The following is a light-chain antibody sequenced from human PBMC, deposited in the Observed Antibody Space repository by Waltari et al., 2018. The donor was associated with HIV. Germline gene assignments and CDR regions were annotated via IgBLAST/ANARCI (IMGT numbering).Light chain of an antibody. V-gene: IGKV4-1*01. CDR1: QSVLYNSHSKNY. CDR2: WAS. CDR3: HQYYTTPWA. Sequence: DIVLTQSPDSLAVSLGERATINCKASQSVLYNSHSKNYLSWYQQRPGQPPKLLIYWASTRESGVPDRFSGSASGTDFTLTISGLQAEDVAVYYCHQYYTTPWAFGQGTKVEIK. J-gene: IGKJ1*01.